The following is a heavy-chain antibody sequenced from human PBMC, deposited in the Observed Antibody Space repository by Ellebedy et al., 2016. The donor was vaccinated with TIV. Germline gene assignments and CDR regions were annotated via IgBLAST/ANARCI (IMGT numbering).Heavy chain of an antibody. Sequence: SGPTLVKPTETLTLTCTFSGFLLRSRGVGVGWIRQPPGKALEWLALFYWDHDKRYSPSLKSRLTITTDPSQKQVVLKMTKMDPVDTGRYFCAHRFITPAGGDAFDIWGQGIMVTVSS. CDR3: AHRFITPAGGDAFDI. CDR1: GFLLRSRGVG. D-gene: IGHD6-13*01. CDR2: FYWDHDK. V-gene: IGHV2-5*02. J-gene: IGHJ3*02.